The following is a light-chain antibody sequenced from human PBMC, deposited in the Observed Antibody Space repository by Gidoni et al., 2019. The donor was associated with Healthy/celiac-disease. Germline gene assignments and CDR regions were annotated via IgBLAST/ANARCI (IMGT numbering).Light chain of an antibody. CDR3: QAWDSSTGGV. V-gene: IGLV3-1*01. J-gene: IGLJ1*01. CDR2: QDS. CDR1: KLGDKY. Sequence: SYELTQPPSASVPPGQTASITCSGDKLGDKYACWYQQKPGQSPVLVIYQDSKRPSGIPERFSGSNSGNTATLTISGTQAMDEADYYCQAWDSSTGGVFGTGTKVTVL.